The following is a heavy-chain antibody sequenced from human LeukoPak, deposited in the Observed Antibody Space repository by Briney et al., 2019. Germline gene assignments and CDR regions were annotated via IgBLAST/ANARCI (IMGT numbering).Heavy chain of an antibody. CDR2: ISGSGGST. V-gene: IGHV3-23*01. Sequence: PGGSLRLSCAASGSTFSSYAMSWVRQAPGKGLEWVSAISGSGGSTYYADSVKGRFTISRDNSKNTLYLQMNSLRAEDTAVYYCAKVSGLAARSKRNTLHWFDPWGQGTLVTVS. D-gene: IGHD6-6*01. CDR1: GSTFSSYA. CDR3: AKVSGLAARSKRNTLHWFDP. J-gene: IGHJ5*02.